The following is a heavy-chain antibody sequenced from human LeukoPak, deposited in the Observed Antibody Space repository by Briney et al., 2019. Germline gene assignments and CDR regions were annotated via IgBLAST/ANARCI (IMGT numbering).Heavy chain of an antibody. CDR2: ISGSGGST. D-gene: IGHD6-19*01. CDR3: ARDYFSFRSGWTMGAFDI. CDR1: GFTFSSYA. Sequence: GGSLRLSCAASGFTFSSYAMSWVRQAPGKGLEWVSTISGSGGSTYYADSVKGRFTISRDNAKNSLYLQMNSLRAEDTAVYYCARDYFSFRSGWTMGAFDIWGQGTMVTVSS. J-gene: IGHJ3*02. V-gene: IGHV3-23*01.